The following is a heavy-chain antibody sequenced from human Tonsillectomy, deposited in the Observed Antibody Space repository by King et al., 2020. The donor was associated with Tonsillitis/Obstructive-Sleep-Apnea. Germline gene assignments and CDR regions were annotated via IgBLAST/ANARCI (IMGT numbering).Heavy chain of an antibody. V-gene: IGHV4-59*01. CDR1: GGSISSYY. CDR3: ARDHCSSTSCYGNYYYMDV. CDR2: IFYSGST. Sequence: QLQESGPGLVKPSETLSLTCTVSGGSISSYYWSWIRQPPGKGLEWIGYIFYSGSTNYNPSLKSRVTISVDTSKNHFSLKLSSVTAADTGVYYCARDHCSSTSCYGNYYYMDVWGKGTAVTVSS. J-gene: IGHJ6*03. D-gene: IGHD2-2*01.